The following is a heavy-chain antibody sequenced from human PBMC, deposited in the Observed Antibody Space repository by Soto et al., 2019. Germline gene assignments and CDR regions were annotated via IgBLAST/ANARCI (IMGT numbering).Heavy chain of an antibody. CDR1: GGSISSGGYY. D-gene: IGHD3-10*01. CDR3: ARGGVRGEGAFDI. CDR2: IYYSGST. V-gene: IGHV4-31*03. J-gene: IGHJ3*02. Sequence: QVQLQESGPGLVKPSQTLSLTCTVSGGSISSGGYYWSWIRQHPGKGLEWLGYIYYSGSTYYNPSLKSRVTISVDTSKNQFSLKLSSVTAADTAVYYCARGGVRGEGAFDIWGQGTMVTVSS.